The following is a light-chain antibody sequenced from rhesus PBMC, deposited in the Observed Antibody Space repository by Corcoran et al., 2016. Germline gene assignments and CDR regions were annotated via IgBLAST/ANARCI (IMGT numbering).Light chain of an antibody. CDR3: LQHNSYPPT. CDR2: AAS. CDR1: QGISSY. V-gene: IGKV1-28*01. Sequence: DIQMTQSPSSLSASVGDTVTITCRASQGISSYLNWFQQKPGKAPKLLIYAASSLESGVPSRFSGSGSGTEFTLTISSLQPEDFAAYYGLQHNSYPPTFGGGTKVEIK. J-gene: IGKJ4*01.